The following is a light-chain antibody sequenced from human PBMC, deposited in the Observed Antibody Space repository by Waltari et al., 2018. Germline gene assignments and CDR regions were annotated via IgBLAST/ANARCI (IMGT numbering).Light chain of an antibody. V-gene: IGKV1-5*03. CDR3: QQYNGYPYT. CDR2: KSS. CDR1: QSIGDW. Sequence: DIQMTQSPSTLSASVGDRVTITCRASQSIGDWLAWYQQKPGKAPKLLIFKSSSLESGGPSRFSGSVSGTEFTLTISSLQPDDLATYYCQQYNGYPYTFGQGTKLEI. J-gene: IGKJ2*01.